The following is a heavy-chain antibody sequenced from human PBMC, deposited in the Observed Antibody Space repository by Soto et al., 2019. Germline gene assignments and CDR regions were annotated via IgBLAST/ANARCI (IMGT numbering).Heavy chain of an antibody. CDR3: AKEGYDSGWYWDS. V-gene: IGHV3-23*01. J-gene: IGHJ4*02. D-gene: IGHD6-19*01. CDR1: GFTFSGSA. CDR2: ITSSGSEV. Sequence: VQLLESGGGLVQPGGSLRLSCAASGFTFSGSAMTWVRQAPGKWLEYVSSITSSGSEVFHAASVKGRFTMSRDNSKNILYFHTNSLRAEDTAVYYCAKEGYDSGWYWDSWGQGALVTVSS.